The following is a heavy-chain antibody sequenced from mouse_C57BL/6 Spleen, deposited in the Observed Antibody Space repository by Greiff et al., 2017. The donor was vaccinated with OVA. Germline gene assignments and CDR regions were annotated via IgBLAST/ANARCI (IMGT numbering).Heavy chain of an antibody. D-gene: IGHD1-1*01. V-gene: IGHV1-72*01. J-gene: IGHJ3*01. CDR2: IDPNSGGP. CDR1: GYTFTSYW. CDR3: ARAAPYYYGSSYTAWFAY. Sequence: QVQLQQPGAELVKPGASVKLSCKASGYTFTSYWMHWVKQRPGRGLEWIGRIDPNSGGPKYNEKFKSKATLTVDKPSSTAYMQLSRLTSEDSAVYYCARAAPYYYGSSYTAWFAYWGQGTLVTVSA.